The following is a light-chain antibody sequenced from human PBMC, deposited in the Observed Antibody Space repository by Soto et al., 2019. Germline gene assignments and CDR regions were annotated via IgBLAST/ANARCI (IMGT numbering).Light chain of an antibody. CDR1: SSDVGSYNL. Sequence: QSVLTQPASVSGSARQSITISCTGTSSDVGSYNLVSWYQQHPGKAPKLMIYEVSKRPSGVSNRFSGSKSGNTASLTISGLQAEDEADYYCCSYAGSRVFGGGTKLTVL. V-gene: IGLV2-23*02. CDR2: EVS. J-gene: IGLJ2*01. CDR3: CSYAGSRV.